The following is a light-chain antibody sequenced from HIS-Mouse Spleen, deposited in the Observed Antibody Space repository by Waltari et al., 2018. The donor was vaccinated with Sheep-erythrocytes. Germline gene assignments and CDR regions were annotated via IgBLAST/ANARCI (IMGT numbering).Light chain of an antibody. Sequence: QSALTQPRSVSGSPGQSVTISCTGTSSDVGGYNYVSWYQQHPGKAPKLMIYDVSKRPSWFPDRFSGSKSGNTASLTISGLQAEDEADYYCCSYAGSYTFWVFGGGTKLTVL. J-gene: IGLJ3*02. CDR1: SSDVGGYNY. V-gene: IGLV2-11*01. CDR2: DVS. CDR3: CSYAGSYTFWV.